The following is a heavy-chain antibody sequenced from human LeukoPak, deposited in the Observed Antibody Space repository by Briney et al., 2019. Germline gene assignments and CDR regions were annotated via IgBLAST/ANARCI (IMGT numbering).Heavy chain of an antibody. CDR3: VSGFLQWLY. Sequence: GGSLRLSCAASEFSFSSYWMSWVRQALGKGLEWVANINPDGSNMLYVDSVKGRFTISRDNAKNSLYLQMNNLRAEDTAVYFCVSGFLQWLYWGQGTLVTVSS. J-gene: IGHJ4*02. CDR2: INPDGSNM. D-gene: IGHD3-3*01. CDR1: EFSFSSYW. V-gene: IGHV3-7*01.